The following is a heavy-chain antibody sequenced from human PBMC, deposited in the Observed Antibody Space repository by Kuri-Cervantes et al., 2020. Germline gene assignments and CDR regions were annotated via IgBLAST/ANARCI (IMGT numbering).Heavy chain of an antibody. J-gene: IGHJ3*02. CDR2: INPNSGGT. CDR1: GYTFTGYY. D-gene: IGHD3-16*02. V-gene: IGHV1-2*04. Sequence: GESLKISCKGSGYTFTGYYMHWVRQAPGQGLEWMGWINPNSGGTNYAQKFQGWVTMTRDTSISTAYMELSRLRSNDTAVYYCARGDYIWGSYPLDIWGQGTMVTVSS. CDR3: ARGDYIWGSYPLDI.